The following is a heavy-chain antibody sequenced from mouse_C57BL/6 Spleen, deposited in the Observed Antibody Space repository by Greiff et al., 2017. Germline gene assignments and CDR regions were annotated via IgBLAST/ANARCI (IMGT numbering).Heavy chain of an antibody. CDR3: ARLATAY. CDR2: ISSGSITI. CDR1: GFTFSDYG. J-gene: IGHJ3*01. V-gene: IGHV5-17*01. Sequence: EVKLVESGGGLVKPGGSLKLSCAASGFTFSDYGMHWVRQAPEKGLEWVAYISSGSITIYYADTVKGRFTISRDNAKNTLFLQMTSLRSADTAMYYCARLATAYWGQGTLVSVSA. D-gene: IGHD1-2*01.